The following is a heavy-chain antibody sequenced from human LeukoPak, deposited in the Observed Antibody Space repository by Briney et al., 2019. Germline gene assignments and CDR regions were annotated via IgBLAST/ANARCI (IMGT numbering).Heavy chain of an antibody. D-gene: IGHD5-18*01. CDR1: GYTFTSYA. V-gene: IGHV7-4-1*02. J-gene: IGHJ5*02. CDR3: ARDGKQLWSQEDWFDP. CDR2: INTNTGNP. Sequence: ASVKVSCKASGYTFTSYAMNWVRQAPGQGLEWMGRINTNTGNPTYAQGFTGRFVFSLDTSVSTAYLQISSLKAEDTAVYYCARDGKQLWSQEDWFDPWGQGTLVTVSS.